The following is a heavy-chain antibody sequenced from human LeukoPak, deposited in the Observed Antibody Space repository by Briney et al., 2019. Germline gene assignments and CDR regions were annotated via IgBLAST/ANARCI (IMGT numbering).Heavy chain of an antibody. CDR3: ARQLGYCSDGTCYFDY. CDR1: GFTFSSYW. J-gene: IGHJ4*02. CDR2: INSDGSST. D-gene: IGHD2-15*01. V-gene: IGHV3-74*01. Sequence: GGSLRLXCAASGFTFSSYWMHWVRQAPGKGLVWVSRINSDGSSTSYADSVKGRFTISRDNSKNTLYLQMSSLRAEDTAVYYCARQLGYCSDGTCYFDYWGQGTLVTVSS.